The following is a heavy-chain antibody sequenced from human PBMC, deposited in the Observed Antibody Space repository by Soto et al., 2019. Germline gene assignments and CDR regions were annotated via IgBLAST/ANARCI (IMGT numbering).Heavy chain of an antibody. V-gene: IGHV5-51*01. CDR1: GYSFTSYW. D-gene: IGHD3-3*01. CDR3: ERVGTIFGVVDSGYFDY. Sequence: GESLKISCKGSGYSFTSYWIGWVRQMPGKGLEWMGIIYPGDSDTRYSPSFQGQVTISADKSISTAYLQWSSLKASDTDMYYCERVGTIFGVVDSGYFDYWGQGTLVTVSS. J-gene: IGHJ4*02. CDR2: IYPGDSDT.